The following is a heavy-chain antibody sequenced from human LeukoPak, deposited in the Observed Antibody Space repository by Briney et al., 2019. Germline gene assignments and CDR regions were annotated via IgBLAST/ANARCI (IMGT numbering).Heavy chain of an antibody. V-gene: IGHV3-23*01. Sequence: GGSLRLSCVASGFTFSSYAMSWVRQAPGKGLEWVSTIIGSGSITYYADFVKGRFTISRDNSKETLYLQMDSLRAEDMAAYYCAKWGFPSGPGYFDYWGQGTLVTVSS. CDR3: AKWGFPSGPGYFDY. CDR2: IIGSGSIT. CDR1: GFTFSSYA. J-gene: IGHJ4*02. D-gene: IGHD3-10*01.